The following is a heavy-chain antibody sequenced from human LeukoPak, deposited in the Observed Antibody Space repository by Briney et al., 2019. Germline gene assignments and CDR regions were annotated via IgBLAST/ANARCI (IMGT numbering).Heavy chain of an antibody. CDR1: GGSISLSYYY. CDR3: ARGTLYSGWSYYFDY. V-gene: IGHV4-39*07. J-gene: IGHJ4*02. CDR2: VYYSGTT. D-gene: IGHD6-19*01. Sequence: SETLSLTCSVSGGSISLSYYYWGWIRQPPGKALEWIGGVYYSGTTSYNPSLKSRVTISVDMSKNHFSLRLSSVTAADTAMYYCARGTLYSGWSYYFDYWGQGSQVTVSS.